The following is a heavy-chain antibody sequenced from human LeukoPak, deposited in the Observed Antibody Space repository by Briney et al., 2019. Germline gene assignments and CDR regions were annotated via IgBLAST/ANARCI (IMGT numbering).Heavy chain of an antibody. CDR1: GYSLTSYD. V-gene: IGHV1-18*01. Sequence: AAVKVSCKAAGYSLTSYDLTWVGQPPGQGGEGMGWISAYNGNTNYAQRLQDRVIMTTDTSTSTAYMELRSLRSDDAAVYYCARGIRRYYYDSGGYYPLDCWGQGTLVSVSS. CDR3: ARGIRRYYYDSGGYYPLDC. D-gene: IGHD3-22*01. CDR2: ISAYNGNT. J-gene: IGHJ4*02.